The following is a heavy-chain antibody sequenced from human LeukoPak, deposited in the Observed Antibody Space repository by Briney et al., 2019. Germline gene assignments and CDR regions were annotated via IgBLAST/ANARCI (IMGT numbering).Heavy chain of an antibody. CDR2: ISSSGSTI. CDR1: GFTFSDYY. CDR3: ARLRSSSFYYYYMDV. Sequence: GGSLRLSCAASGFTFSDYYMSWIRQAPGKGLEWVSYISSSGSTICYADSVKGRFTISRDNAKNSLYLQMNSLRAEDTAVYYCARLRSSSFYYYYMDVWGKGTTVTVSS. J-gene: IGHJ6*03. V-gene: IGHV3-11*01. D-gene: IGHD6-6*01.